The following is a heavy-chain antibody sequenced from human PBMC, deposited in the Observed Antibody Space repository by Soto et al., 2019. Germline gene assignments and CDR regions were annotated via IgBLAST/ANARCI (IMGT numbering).Heavy chain of an antibody. V-gene: IGHV3-72*01. D-gene: IGHD3-22*01. J-gene: IGHJ3*02. CDR3: ARAFPYYDSSGYYYHDAFDI. Sequence: GGSLRLSCAASGFTSSDHYMDWVRQAPGKGLEWVGRTRNKANSYTTEYAASVKGRFTISRDDSKNSLYLQMNSLKTEDTAVYYCARAFPYYDSSGYYYHDAFDIWGQGTMVTVSS. CDR2: TRNKANSYTT. CDR1: GFTSSDHY.